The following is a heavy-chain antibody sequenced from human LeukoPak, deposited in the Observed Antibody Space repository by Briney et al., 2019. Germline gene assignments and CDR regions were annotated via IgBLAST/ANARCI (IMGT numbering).Heavy chain of an antibody. V-gene: IGHV3-7*01. D-gene: IGHD3-16*01. Sequence: GGSLRLSCAASGFTFGSYWMSWVRQAPGKGLEWVANIKQDGSEKYYVDSVKGRFTISRDNAKNSLYLQMNSLRAEDTAVYYCARPWGYFDYWGQGTLVTVSS. CDR3: ARPWGYFDY. CDR1: GFTFGSYW. J-gene: IGHJ4*02. CDR2: IKQDGSEK.